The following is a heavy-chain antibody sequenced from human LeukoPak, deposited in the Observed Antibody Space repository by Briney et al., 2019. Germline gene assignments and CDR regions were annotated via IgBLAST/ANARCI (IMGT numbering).Heavy chain of an antibody. CDR1: GFTFSSYG. V-gene: IGHV3-30*03. D-gene: IGHD6-13*01. Sequence: PGRSLRLSCAASGFTFSSYGMHWVRQAPGKGLEWVAVISYDGSNKYYADSVKGRFTISRDNSKNTLYLQMKSLRPEDTAVYYCASPGPGGAAAGLFDYWGQGTLVTVSS. CDR2: ISYDGSNK. J-gene: IGHJ4*02. CDR3: ASPGPGGAAAGLFDY.